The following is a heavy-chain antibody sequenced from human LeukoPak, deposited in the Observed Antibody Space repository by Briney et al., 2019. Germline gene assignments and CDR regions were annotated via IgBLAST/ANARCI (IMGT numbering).Heavy chain of an antibody. J-gene: IGHJ4*02. CDR2: IYYSGST. V-gene: IGHV4-39*01. CDR3: ARRMGNSGPFDY. Sequence: NTSETLSLTCTVSGGSISSSSYYWGWIRQPPGKGLEWIGTIYYSGSTSYHPSLTSRVPISVDTSKNQFSLRLSSVTAADTAVYYCARRMGNSGPFDYWGQGTLVTVSS. D-gene: IGHD1-26*01. CDR1: GGSISSSSYY.